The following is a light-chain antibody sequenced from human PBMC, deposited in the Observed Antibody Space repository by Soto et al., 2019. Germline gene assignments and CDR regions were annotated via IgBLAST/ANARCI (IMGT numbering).Light chain of an antibody. Sequence: QSALTQPAPVSGSPGQSITISCTGTSSDVGGYNYVSWYQQHPDKAPRLMIYDVSNRPSGVSDRFSGSKSGDTASLTISGLQAEDEADYYCTSFTSRHTYVFGTGTKLTVL. V-gene: IGLV2-14*03. J-gene: IGLJ1*01. CDR3: TSFTSRHTYV. CDR2: DVS. CDR1: SSDVGGYNY.